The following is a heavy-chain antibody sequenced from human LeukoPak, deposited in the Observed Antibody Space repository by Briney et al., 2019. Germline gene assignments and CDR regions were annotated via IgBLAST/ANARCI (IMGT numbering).Heavy chain of an antibody. CDR3: ARDASDYLTTVTTLRHDAFDI. CDR1: GFTFSSYW. D-gene: IGHD4-17*01. J-gene: IGHJ3*02. CDR2: IWYDGSKK. V-gene: IGHV3-33*08. Sequence: GGSLRLSCAASGFTFSSYWMHWVRQAPGKGLEWVAVIWYDGSKKYYADSVKGRFTISRDNSKNTLYLQMNSLRVEDTAVYYCARDASDYLTTVTTLRHDAFDIWGQGTMVTVSS.